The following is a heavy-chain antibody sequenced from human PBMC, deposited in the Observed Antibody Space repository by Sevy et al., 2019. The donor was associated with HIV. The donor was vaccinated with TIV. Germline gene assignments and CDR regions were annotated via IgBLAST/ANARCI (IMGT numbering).Heavy chain of an antibody. J-gene: IGHJ4*02. V-gene: IGHV3-7*01. CDR1: GFTFSSYW. D-gene: IGHD3-16*02. CDR3: ASSFLGRAFGGVIVNYFDY. Sequence: GGSLRLSCAASGFTFSSYWMSWVRQAPGKGLEWVANIKQDGREKYYVDSVKGRFTISRDNAKNSLYLQMNSLRAEDTAVYYCASSFLGRAFGGVIVNYFDYLGQGTLVTVSS. CDR2: IKQDGREK.